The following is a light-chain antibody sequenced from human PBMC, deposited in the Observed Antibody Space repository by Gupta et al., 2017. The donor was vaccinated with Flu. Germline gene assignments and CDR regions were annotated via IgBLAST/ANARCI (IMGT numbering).Light chain of an antibody. CDR1: SSNIGTFY. CDR3: STWEDNLGGHWV. V-gene: IGLV1-47*01. Sequence: QSVLTQPPSASGTSGQRVTISCSGSSSNIGTFYVSWYQYLPGTAPKLLIYKNNQRPSGVSDRFSCSKSCTSASLAIRGLPVEEWGDYFCSTWEDNLGGHWVFGGGTKLTVL. CDR2: KNN. J-gene: IGLJ3*02.